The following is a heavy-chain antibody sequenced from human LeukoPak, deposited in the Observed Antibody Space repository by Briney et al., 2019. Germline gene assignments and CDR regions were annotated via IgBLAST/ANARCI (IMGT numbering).Heavy chain of an antibody. J-gene: IGHJ4*02. D-gene: IGHD6-13*01. CDR3: AKEVAAAGNTPDY. Sequence: GGSLRLSCAASGFTFSSYGIHWVRQAPGKGLEWVAFLRYDGSNKYYADSVKGRFTISRDNSKNTLYLQMNSLRAEDTAVYYCAKEVAAAGNTPDYWGQGTLVTVSS. V-gene: IGHV3-30*02. CDR2: LRYDGSNK. CDR1: GFTFSSYG.